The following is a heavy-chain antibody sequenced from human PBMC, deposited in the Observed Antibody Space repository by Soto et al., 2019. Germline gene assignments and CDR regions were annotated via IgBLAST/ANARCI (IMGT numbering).Heavy chain of an antibody. V-gene: IGHV1-18*01. Sequence: ASVKVSCKAPGYTFTKYGLSWVRQAPGQGLEWMGWISAYNGNTNYAQNLQGRVTMTTDTSTSTAYMEVRSLRFDDTAVYYCGRARYCGGGSCHRDGAFNIWAKGKMVTVPS. J-gene: IGHJ3*02. CDR1: GYTFTKYG. CDR2: ISAYNGNT. CDR3: GRARYCGGGSCHRDGAFNI. D-gene: IGHD2-15*01.